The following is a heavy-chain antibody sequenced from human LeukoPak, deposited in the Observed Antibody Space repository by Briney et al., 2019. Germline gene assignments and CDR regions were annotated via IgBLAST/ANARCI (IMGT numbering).Heavy chain of an antibody. V-gene: IGHV3-7*01. Sequence: GGSLRLSCVASGFTFSDYYMSWVRQPPGKGLEWVANIKQDGSEKYYVDSVKGRFTISRDNAKNSLYLQMNSLRAEDTAVYYCARDLEYSSSYFFDYWGQGTLVTVSS. D-gene: IGHD6-6*01. CDR2: IKQDGSEK. J-gene: IGHJ4*02. CDR1: GFTFSDYY. CDR3: ARDLEYSSSYFFDY.